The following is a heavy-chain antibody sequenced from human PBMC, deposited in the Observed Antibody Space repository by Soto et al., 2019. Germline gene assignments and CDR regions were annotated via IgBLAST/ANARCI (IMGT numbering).Heavy chain of an antibody. Sequence: GGSLRLSCVGSGFTFGKNAMSWVRQAAGKGLQWVSAISYSGSDTFYADSVKGRFAISRDNSKNTLYRQMNSLRAEDTAVYYCAKAVYYYDSRGYYLGPFDYWGQGTLVT. CDR3: AKAVYYYDSRGYYLGPFDY. CDR2: ISYSGSDT. D-gene: IGHD3-22*01. V-gene: IGHV3-23*01. CDR1: GFTFGKNA. J-gene: IGHJ4*02.